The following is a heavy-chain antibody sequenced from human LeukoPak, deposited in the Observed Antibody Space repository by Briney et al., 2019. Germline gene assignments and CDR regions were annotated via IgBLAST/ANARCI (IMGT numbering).Heavy chain of an antibody. CDR3: ATPNDYGDYPDYFDY. D-gene: IGHD4-17*01. CDR1: GFTFSSYE. Sequence: GGSLRLSCAASGFTFSSYEMNWVRQAPGKGLEWVSLIYNDGRTYCADSVKGRCTISRDNSKNTLYLQMNSLRAEDTAVYYCATPNDYGDYPDYFDYWGQGTLVTVSS. V-gene: IGHV3-53*01. J-gene: IGHJ4*02. CDR2: IYNDGRT.